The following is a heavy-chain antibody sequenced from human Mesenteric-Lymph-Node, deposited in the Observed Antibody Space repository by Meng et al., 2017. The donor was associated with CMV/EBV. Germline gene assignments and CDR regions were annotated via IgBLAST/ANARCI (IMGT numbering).Heavy chain of an antibody. V-gene: IGHV4-39*07. CDR2: IYYSGST. D-gene: IGHD2-2*01. Sequence: SETLSLTCTVSGGSISSSSYHWGWIRQPPGKGLEWIGSIYYSGSTYYNPSLKSRVTISVDTSKNQFSLKLSSVTAADTAVYYCACSGVVVPAAIRAFDIWGQGTMVTVSS. CDR1: GGSISSSSYH. J-gene: IGHJ3*02. CDR3: ACSGVVVPAAIRAFDI.